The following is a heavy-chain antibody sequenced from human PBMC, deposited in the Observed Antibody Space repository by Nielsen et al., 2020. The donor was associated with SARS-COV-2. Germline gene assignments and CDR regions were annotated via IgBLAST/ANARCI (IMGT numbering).Heavy chain of an antibody. J-gene: IGHJ4*02. D-gene: IGHD6-13*01. CDR3: ARLRSYSGTWYYFDF. V-gene: IGHV4-59*08. Sequence: GSLRLSCAVSGVSFADHGVSWIRQPPGKGLEWIGYVSYTGNTNYNPSLKSRVTISGDASTSQFSLKLTSVTAADAAVYHCARLRSYSGTWYYFDFWGPGTLVTVSS. CDR1: GVSFADHG. CDR2: VSYTGNT.